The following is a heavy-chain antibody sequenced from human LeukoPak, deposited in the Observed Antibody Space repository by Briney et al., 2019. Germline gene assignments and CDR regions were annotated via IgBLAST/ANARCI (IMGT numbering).Heavy chain of an antibody. J-gene: IGHJ4*02. CDR1: GYTFTDYY. CDR3: ARDTFEDGDQFFDY. D-gene: IGHD4-17*01. Sequence: ASVKVSCKASGYTFTDYYINWIRQAPGQGLEWMGWINPNRGGTSYAQNFQGRVTMTRDTPISTAYMELSRLRSDDTAVYYCARDTFEDGDQFFDYWGQGTLVTVSS. CDR2: INPNRGGT. V-gene: IGHV1-2*02.